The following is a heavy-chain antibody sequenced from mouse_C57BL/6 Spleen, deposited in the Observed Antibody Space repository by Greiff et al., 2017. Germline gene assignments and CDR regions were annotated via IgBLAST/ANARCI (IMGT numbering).Heavy chain of an antibody. CDR3: AKGVDGSPFAY. CDR2: IWGGGST. V-gene: IGHV2-9*01. Sequence: QVQLQQSGPGLVAPSQSLSITCTVSGFSLTSYGVDWVRQPPGKGLEWLGVIWGGGSTNYNSALMSSLSISKDNSKSQVFLTMNRLHTDDTAMYYCAKGVDGSPFAYWGPVTLVTVSA. J-gene: IGHJ3*01. CDR1: GFSLTSYG. D-gene: IGHD2-3*01.